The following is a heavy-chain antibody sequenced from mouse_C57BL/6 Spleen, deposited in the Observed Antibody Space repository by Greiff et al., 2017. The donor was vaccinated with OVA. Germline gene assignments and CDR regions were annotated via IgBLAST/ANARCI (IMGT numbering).Heavy chain of an antibody. CDR2: ISYSGST. V-gene: IGHV3-1*01. Sequence: EVKLVESGPGMVKPSQSLSLTCTVTGYSITSGYDWHWIRHFPGNKLEWMGYISYSGSTNYKPSVKSRISITHDTSKNLFFLKLNSVTTEDTATYYCARGDYGNPWFDYWGKGTTLTVSS. CDR3: ARGDYGNPWFDY. D-gene: IGHD2-1*01. J-gene: IGHJ2*01. CDR1: GYSITSGYD.